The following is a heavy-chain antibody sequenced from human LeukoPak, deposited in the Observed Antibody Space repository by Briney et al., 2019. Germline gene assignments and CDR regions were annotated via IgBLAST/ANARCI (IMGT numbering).Heavy chain of an antibody. CDR2: SSAYNGNT. CDR3: ARDGCSGGSYYSPPRTFDY. V-gene: IGHV1-18*04. D-gene: IGHD2-15*01. CDR1: GYIFPRYV. J-gene: IGHJ4*02. Sequence: ASVTVSFLASGYIFPRYVISGVRPAPGQGLEGMGGSSAYNGNTNYAQKLQGRVTMTTDTSTSTAYMELRSLRSDDTAVYYCARDGCSGGSYYSPPRTFDYWGQGTLVTVSS.